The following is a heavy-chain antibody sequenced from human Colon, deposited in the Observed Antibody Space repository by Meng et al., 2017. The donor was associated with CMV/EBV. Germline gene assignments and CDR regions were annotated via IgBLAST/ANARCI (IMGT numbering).Heavy chain of an antibody. Sequence: GSLRLSCTVSGGSISTSSYFWGWIRQPPGKGLEWIATIDYSGSTDYNPSLQRRVTMSVDTSKNQFSLNVTSVTAADTAVYYCMNRAYSQGQDFWGQGMLVT. D-gene: IGHD5-12*01. J-gene: IGHJ4*02. CDR2: IDYSGST. V-gene: IGHV4-39*07. CDR3: MNRAYSQGQDF. CDR1: GGSISTSSYF.